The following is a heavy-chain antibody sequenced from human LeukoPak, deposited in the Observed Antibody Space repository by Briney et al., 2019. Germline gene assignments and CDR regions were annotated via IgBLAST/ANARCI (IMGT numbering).Heavy chain of an antibody. CDR1: GYIFSSYY. V-gene: IGHV1-46*01. J-gene: IGHJ4*02. D-gene: IGHD6-6*01. CDR3: ARDPSIADRPQGRGFDY. CDR2: INVSGGST. Sequence: ASVKVSCKASGYIFSSYYMHWVRQAPGQGLEWMGIINVSGGSTSYAQKFQGRATMTRDTSTSTVYMELSSLRSEDTAVYYCARDPSIADRPQGRGFDYWGQGTLVTVSS.